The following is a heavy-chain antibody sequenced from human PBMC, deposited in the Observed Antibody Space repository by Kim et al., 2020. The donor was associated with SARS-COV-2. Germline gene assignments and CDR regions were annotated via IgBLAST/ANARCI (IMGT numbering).Heavy chain of an antibody. CDR2: IYYSGST. CDR1: GGSISSGGYY. V-gene: IGHV4-31*03. J-gene: IGHJ3*02. D-gene: IGHD4-17*01. Sequence: SETLSLTCTVSGGSISSGGYYWSWIRQHPGKGLEWIGYIYYSGSTYYNPSLKSRVTISVDTSKNQFSLKLSSVTAADTAVYYCARDLRGHHYGGKGDAFDIWGQGTMVTVSS. CDR3: ARDLRGHHYGGKGDAFDI.